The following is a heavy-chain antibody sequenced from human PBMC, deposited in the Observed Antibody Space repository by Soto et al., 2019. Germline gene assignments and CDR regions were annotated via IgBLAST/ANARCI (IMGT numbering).Heavy chain of an antibody. J-gene: IGHJ6*02. V-gene: IGHV4-4*07. CDR2: IYTSGST. CDR1: GGSISSYY. D-gene: IGHD6-19*01. Sequence: SETLSLTCTVSGGSISSYYWSWIRQPAGKGLEWIGRIYTSGSTNYNPSLKRRVTMSVDTSNNQFSLKLSSVTAAHTAVYYCARDPRGSNSTGCYAGMVVLGQGTMVTVSS. CDR3: ARDPRGSNSTGCYAGMVV.